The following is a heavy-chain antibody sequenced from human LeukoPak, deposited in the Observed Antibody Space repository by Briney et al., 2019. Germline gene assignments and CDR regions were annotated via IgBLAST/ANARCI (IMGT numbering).Heavy chain of an antibody. CDR1: GGTFSSYA. V-gene: IGHV1-69*05. J-gene: IGHJ3*02. Sequence: GASVKVSCKASGGTFSSYAISWVRQAPGQRLEWMGGIIPIFGTANYAQKFQGRVTMTTDTSTSTAYMELRSLRSDDTAVYYCAREVVTALVAFDIWGQGTMVTVSS. D-gene: IGHD2-21*02. CDR2: IIPIFGTA. CDR3: AREVVTALVAFDI.